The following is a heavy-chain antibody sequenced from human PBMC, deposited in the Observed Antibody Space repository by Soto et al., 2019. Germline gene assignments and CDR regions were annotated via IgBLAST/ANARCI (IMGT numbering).Heavy chain of an antibody. Sequence: GASVKVSCKASGGTFSSYAISWVRQAPGQGLEWMGGLIPIFGTANYAQKFQARVTITADESTSTAYMELSSLRSEDTAVYYCAGVYDSSGYYPLDYWGQGTLVTVSS. D-gene: IGHD3-22*01. CDR3: AGVYDSSGYYPLDY. CDR1: GGTFSSYA. CDR2: LIPIFGTA. J-gene: IGHJ4*02. V-gene: IGHV1-69*13.